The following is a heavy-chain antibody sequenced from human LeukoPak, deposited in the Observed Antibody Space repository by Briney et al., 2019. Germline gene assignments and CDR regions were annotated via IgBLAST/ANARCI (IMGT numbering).Heavy chain of an antibody. V-gene: IGHV1-2*02. CDR3: AKLGVGSYDGSGYIDY. Sequence: ASVKVSCKASGYTFTGYYMHWVRQAPGQGLEWMGWINPNSGGTNYAQKFQGRVTISADESTSTAYMELSRLRSEDTAVYYCAKLGVGSYDGSGYIDYWGQGTLVTVSS. CDR2: INPNSGGT. CDR1: GYTFTGYY. D-gene: IGHD3-22*01. J-gene: IGHJ4*02.